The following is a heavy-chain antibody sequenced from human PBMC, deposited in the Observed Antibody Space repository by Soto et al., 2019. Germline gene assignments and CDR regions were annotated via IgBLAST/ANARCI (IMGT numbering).Heavy chain of an antibody. V-gene: IGHV3-30*18. CDR2: ISYDGSNK. CDR1: GFTFSSYG. CDR3: AKDESRAQVVRGVNFAFDI. J-gene: IGHJ3*02. Sequence: GSLRLSCAASGFTFSSYGMHWVRQAPGKGLEWVAVISYDGSNKYYADSVKGRFTISRDNSKHTLYLQMNSLRAEDTAVYYCAKDESRAQVVRGVNFAFDIWGQGTMVTVSS. D-gene: IGHD3-10*01.